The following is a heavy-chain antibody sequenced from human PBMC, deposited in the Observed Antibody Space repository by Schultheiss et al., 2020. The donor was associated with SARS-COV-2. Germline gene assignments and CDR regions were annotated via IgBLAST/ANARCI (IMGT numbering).Heavy chain of an antibody. CDR2: ISSSSSYI. J-gene: IGHJ6*02. CDR1: GFTFSSYS. Sequence: GGSLRLSCAASGFTFSSYSMNWVRQAPGKGLEWVSSISSSSSYIYYADSVKGRFTISRDNSKNTLYLQMNSLRAEDTAVYYCAKDLSLPRSIFGVVYPYYYYGMDVWGQGTTVTVSS. D-gene: IGHD3-3*01. CDR3: AKDLSLPRSIFGVVYPYYYYGMDV. V-gene: IGHV3-21*01.